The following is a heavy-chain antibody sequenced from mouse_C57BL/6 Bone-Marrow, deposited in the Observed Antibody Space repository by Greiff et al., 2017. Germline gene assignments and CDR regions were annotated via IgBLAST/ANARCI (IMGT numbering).Heavy chain of an antibody. CDR1: GYAFTNYL. CDR2: INPGSGGT. J-gene: IGHJ1*03. Sequence: QVQLQQSGAELVRPGTSVKVSCKASGYAFTNYLIEWVKQRPGQGLEWIGVINPGSGGTNYNEKFKGKATLTADKSSSTAYMQRSSLTSEDSAVYFCAREGTTVVPWYFDVWGTGTTVTVSS. CDR3: AREGTTVVPWYFDV. D-gene: IGHD1-1*01. V-gene: IGHV1-54*01.